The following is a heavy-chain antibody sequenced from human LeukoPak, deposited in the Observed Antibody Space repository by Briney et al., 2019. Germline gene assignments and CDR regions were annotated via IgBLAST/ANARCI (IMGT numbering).Heavy chain of an antibody. D-gene: IGHD2-21*02. CDR1: GYTLTELS. CDR3: ATYCGGDCEFDY. Sequence: VASVKVSCKVSGYTLTELSMHWVRQAPGKGLEWMGGFDPEDGETIYAQKFQGRVDMTEDTSTDTAYMELSSLRSEDTAVYYCATYCGGDCEFDYWGQGTLVTVSS. V-gene: IGHV1-24*01. CDR2: FDPEDGET. J-gene: IGHJ4*02.